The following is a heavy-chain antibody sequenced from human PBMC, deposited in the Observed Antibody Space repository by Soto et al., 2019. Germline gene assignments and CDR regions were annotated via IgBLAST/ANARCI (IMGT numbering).Heavy chain of an antibody. CDR2: INAGNGNT. J-gene: IGHJ5*02. CDR1: GYTLTSYA. D-gene: IGHD3-9*01. V-gene: IGHV1-3*01. Sequence: ASVKVSRKASGYTLTSYAMHWVRQAPGQRLEWMGWINAGNGNTKYSQKFQGRVTITRETSASTAHMELRSLRSEDTAVYYCARGLHYDILTGPYDNWFDPWGQGTLVIVSS. CDR3: ARGLHYDILTGPYDNWFDP.